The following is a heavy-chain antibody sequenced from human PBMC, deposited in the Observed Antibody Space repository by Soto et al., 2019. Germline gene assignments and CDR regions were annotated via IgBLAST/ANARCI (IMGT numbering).Heavy chain of an antibody. CDR3: ARERYYDSSGEDAFDI. CDR1: GFTFSSYG. J-gene: IGHJ3*02. V-gene: IGHV3-33*01. Sequence: GGSLRLSCAASGFTFSSYGMHWVRQAPGKGLEWVAVIWYDGSNKYYADSVKGRFTISRDNSKNTLYLQMNSLRAEDTAVYYCARERYYDSSGEDAFDIWGQGTMVTVS. D-gene: IGHD3-22*01. CDR2: IWYDGSNK.